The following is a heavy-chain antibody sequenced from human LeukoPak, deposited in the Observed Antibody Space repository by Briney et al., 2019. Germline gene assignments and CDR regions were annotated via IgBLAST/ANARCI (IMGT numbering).Heavy chain of an antibody. J-gene: IGHJ6*02. V-gene: IGHV3-48*03. CDR1: GFTFSTYE. CDR3: AREREYYDILPGYYINRGMDV. CDR2: ISSSGSTI. Sequence: PGGSLRLSCAASGFTFSTYEVNWVRQAPGKGLEWVSYISSSGSTIYYADSVKGRFTISRDNAKGSLYLQMNSLRAEDTAVYYCAREREYYDILPGYYINRGMDVWGQGTTVTVSS. D-gene: IGHD3-9*01.